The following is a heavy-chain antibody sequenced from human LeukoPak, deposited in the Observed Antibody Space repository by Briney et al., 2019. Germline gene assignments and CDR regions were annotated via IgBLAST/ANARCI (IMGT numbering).Heavy chain of an antibody. CDR2: INPNSGGT. V-gene: IGHV1-2*02. CDR3: ARRPDYSNYDDAFDY. J-gene: IGHJ4*02. CDR1: GYTFTGYY. D-gene: IGHD4-11*01. Sequence: ASVKVSCKAYGYTFTGYYMHWVRQAPGQGLEWMGWINPNSGGTNYAQKFQGRVTMTRDTSISTAYMELSKLRSDDTAVYYCARRPDYSNYDDAFDYWGQGTLVTVSS.